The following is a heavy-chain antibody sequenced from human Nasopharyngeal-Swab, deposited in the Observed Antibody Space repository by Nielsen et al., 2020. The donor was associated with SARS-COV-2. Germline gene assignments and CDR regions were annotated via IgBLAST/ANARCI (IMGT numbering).Heavy chain of an antibody. Sequence: GESLKISCSAPGFTFTNYAMHWVRQAPGKGLEFVSAISSNGGSTYYADSVKGRFTISRDNSKNTLYLQMSNLRTEDTSVYYCVKWSSGTYNWNYGWFDPWGQGTLVTVSS. CDR2: ISSNGGST. J-gene: IGHJ5*02. V-gene: IGHV3-64D*09. CDR1: GFTFTNYA. CDR3: VKWSSGTYNWNYGWFDP. D-gene: IGHD1-7*01.